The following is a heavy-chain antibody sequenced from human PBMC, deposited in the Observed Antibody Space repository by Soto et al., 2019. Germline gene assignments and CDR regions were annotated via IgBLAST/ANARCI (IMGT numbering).Heavy chain of an antibody. CDR3: ARVRFLEWLSPGWFDP. Sequence: QVQLQESGPGLVKPSQTLSLTCTVSGGSISSGDYYWSWIRQPPGKGLEWIGYIYYSGSTYYNPSLKSRVTISVDTSTNQFSLKLSSVTAADTAVYYCARVRFLEWLSPGWFDPWGQGTLVTVSS. D-gene: IGHD3-3*01. CDR2: IYYSGST. CDR1: GGSISSGDYY. J-gene: IGHJ5*02. V-gene: IGHV4-30-4*01.